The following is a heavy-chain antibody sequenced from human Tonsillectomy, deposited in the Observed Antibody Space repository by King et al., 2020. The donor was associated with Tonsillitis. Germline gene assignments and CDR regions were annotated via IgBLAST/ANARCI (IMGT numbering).Heavy chain of an antibody. D-gene: IGHD3-9*01. J-gene: IGHJ4*02. Sequence: EVQLVESGGGLVQPGRSLRLSCAASGFTFDDYAMHWVRHAPGKGLEWVSGINWNSGSIGYADSVKGRFTISRDNAKNSLYLQMNSLRAEDTALYYCAKEVKSITIFESGFDYWGQGTLVTVSS. V-gene: IGHV3-9*01. CDR2: INWNSGSI. CDR3: AKEVKSITIFESGFDY. CDR1: GFTFDDYA.